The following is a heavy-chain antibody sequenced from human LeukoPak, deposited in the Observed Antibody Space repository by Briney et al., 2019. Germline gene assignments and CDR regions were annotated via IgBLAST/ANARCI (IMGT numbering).Heavy chain of an antibody. Sequence: GESLKISCMGSGYSFTSYWISWVRQMPGKGLEWMGRIDPSDSYTNYSPSFQGHVTISADKSISTAYLQWSSLKASDTAMYYCAYQLLKDNWFDPWGQGTLVTVSS. D-gene: IGHD2-2*01. J-gene: IGHJ5*02. V-gene: IGHV5-10-1*01. CDR2: IDPSDSYT. CDR3: AYQLLKDNWFDP. CDR1: GYSFTSYW.